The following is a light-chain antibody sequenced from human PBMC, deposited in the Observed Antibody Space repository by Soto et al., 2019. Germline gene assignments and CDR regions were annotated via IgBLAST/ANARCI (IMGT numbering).Light chain of an antibody. J-gene: IGKJ1*01. V-gene: IGKV3-20*01. Sequence: VLTQSPGTLSLSPGERATLSCRASQSVSNNYLTWHQQKPGQAPRLLIYGASSRATGIPDRFSGSGSGTDFTLTISRLEPEDFAVYYCQQYGSSPRTFGQGTKVDIK. CDR2: GAS. CDR3: QQYGSSPRT. CDR1: QSVSNNY.